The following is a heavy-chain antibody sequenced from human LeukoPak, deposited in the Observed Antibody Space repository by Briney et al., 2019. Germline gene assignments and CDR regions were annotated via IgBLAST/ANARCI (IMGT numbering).Heavy chain of an antibody. CDR3: TTALYDWNDVNY. CDR1: GFTFSSYG. D-gene: IGHD1-1*01. V-gene: IGHV3-30*03. Sequence: PGGSLRLSCAASGFTFSSYGMHWVRQAPGKGLEWVAVISYDGSNKYYADSVKGRFTISRDNSKNTLYLQMNSLRAEDTAVYYCTTALYDWNDVNYWGQGALVTVSS. CDR2: ISYDGSNK. J-gene: IGHJ4*02.